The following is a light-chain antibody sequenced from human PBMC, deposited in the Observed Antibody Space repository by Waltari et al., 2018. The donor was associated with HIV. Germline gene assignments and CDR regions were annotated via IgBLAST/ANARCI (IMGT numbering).Light chain of an antibody. CDR1: NSDIGGYNY. CDR3: SSYANKNGFYVV. V-gene: IGLV2-8*01. Sequence: QSALTQPPSASGSTGQSVTISCTGTNSDIGGYNYVSWYQQHPGKAPKLVSSEVTKRPSGLPCRFSGSKSGTTASLTVSGLQAEDEAYYYCSSYANKNGFYVVFGGGTILTVL. CDR2: EVT. J-gene: IGLJ2*01.